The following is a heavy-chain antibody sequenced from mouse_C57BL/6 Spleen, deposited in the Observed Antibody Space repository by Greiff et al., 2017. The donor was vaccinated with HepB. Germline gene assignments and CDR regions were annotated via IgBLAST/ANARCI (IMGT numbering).Heavy chain of an antibody. CDR3: ARPYGSSYLFAY. Sequence: EVKLMESGAELVKPGASVKLSCTASGFNIKDYYMHWVKQRTEQGLEWIGRIDPEDGETKYAPKFQGKATITADTSSNTAYLQLSSLTSEDTAVYYCARPYGSSYLFAYWGQGTLVTVSA. V-gene: IGHV14-2*01. CDR2: IDPEDGET. J-gene: IGHJ3*01. CDR1: GFNIKDYY. D-gene: IGHD1-1*01.